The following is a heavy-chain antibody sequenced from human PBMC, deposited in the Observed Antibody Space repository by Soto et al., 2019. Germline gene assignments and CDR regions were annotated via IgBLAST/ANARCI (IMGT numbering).Heavy chain of an antibody. V-gene: IGHV5-10-1*01. Sequence: PGESLKISCKGSGYSFTSYWISWVRQMPGKGLEWMGRIDPSDSYTNYSPSFQGHVTISADKSISTAYLQWSSLKASDTAMYYCARRAPLFLFRGIGYYYGMDFWGQGSSVPVSS. CDR2: IDPSDSYT. CDR3: ARRAPLFLFRGIGYYYGMDF. CDR1: GYSFTSYW. D-gene: IGHD3-10*01. J-gene: IGHJ6*02.